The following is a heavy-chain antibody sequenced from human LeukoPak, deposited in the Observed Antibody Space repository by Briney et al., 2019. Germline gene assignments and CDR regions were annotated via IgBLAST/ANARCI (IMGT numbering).Heavy chain of an antibody. CDR3: AREGGGPLEPFDY. D-gene: IGHD1-1*01. J-gene: IGHJ4*02. Sequence: GGSLRLSCAASGFSFSRYGMHWVRQAPGKGLEWVTVISYDGNNKYYGDSVKGRFTISRDNSKNTLYLQMNSLSTEDTAVNYCAREGGGPLEPFDYWGQGTLVTVSS. V-gene: IGHV3-30*03. CDR1: GFSFSRYG. CDR2: ISYDGNNK.